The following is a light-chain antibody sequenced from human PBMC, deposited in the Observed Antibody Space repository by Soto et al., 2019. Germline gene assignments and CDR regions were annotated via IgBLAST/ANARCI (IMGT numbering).Light chain of an antibody. Sequence: EIVLTQSPATLSFSPGERATLSCRASQSAGNFLAWYQQKPGQAPRLLIYYISTRATGIPARFSGSGSGTEFTLTINSLQSEDSAVYYCQQHNQWPITFGQGTRLAIK. CDR3: QQHNQWPIT. CDR1: QSAGNF. V-gene: IGKV3-11*01. J-gene: IGKJ5*01. CDR2: YIS.